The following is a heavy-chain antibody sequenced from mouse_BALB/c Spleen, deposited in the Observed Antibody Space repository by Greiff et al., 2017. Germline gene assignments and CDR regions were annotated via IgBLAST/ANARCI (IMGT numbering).Heavy chain of an antibody. V-gene: IGHV5-6-5*01. J-gene: IGHJ4*01. CDR2: ISSGGST. Sequence: EVKLVESGGGLVKPGGSLKLSCAASGFTFSSYAMSWVRQTPEKRLEWVASISSGGSTYYPDSVKGRFTISRDNARNILYLQMSSLRSEDTAMYYCARGPSTGDAMDYWGQGTSVTVSS. D-gene: IGHD1-1*01. CDR1: GFTFSSYA. CDR3: ARGPSTGDAMDY.